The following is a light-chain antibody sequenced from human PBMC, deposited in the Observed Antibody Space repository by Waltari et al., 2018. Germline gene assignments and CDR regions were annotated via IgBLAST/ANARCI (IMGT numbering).Light chain of an antibody. CDR3: NSRDTSCYHLEV. J-gene: IGLJ1*01. V-gene: IGLV3-19*01. CDR1: SLRSHY. CDR2: GEN. Sequence: SSELTQDPAVSVALGQTVRITCQGDSLRSHYASWYQQKPGQAPVLVFYGENKRPSGSSDRFSGPGSGNTASLTITGAQAEDGADYYCNSRDTSCYHLEVFGSGTTVTGL.